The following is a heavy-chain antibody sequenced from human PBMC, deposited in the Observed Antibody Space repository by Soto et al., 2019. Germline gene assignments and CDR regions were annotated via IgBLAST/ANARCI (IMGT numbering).Heavy chain of an antibody. CDR1: GGTFGTNA. V-gene: IGHV1-69*01. CDR2: ILPIFGAA. J-gene: IGHJ5*01. D-gene: IGHD4-17*01. Sequence: QVQLVQSGAEVKKPGSAIKVSCKTFGGTFGTNAISWVRQAPGQGPEWMGGILPIFGAASYVQRFKVRLSITADAATKTAYLELSELVSEDTATYYCAREIMTSWFDSWGQGTLVTISS. CDR3: AREIMTSWFDS.